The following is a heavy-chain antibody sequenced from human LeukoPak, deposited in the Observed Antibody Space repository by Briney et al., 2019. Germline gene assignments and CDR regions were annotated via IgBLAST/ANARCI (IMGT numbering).Heavy chain of an antibody. D-gene: IGHD3-9*01. CDR3: GVIITTYGMDV. V-gene: IGHV4-34*01. J-gene: IGHJ6*02. CDR1: GGSFSGYY. CDR2: INHSGGT. Sequence: SETLSLTCAVYGGSFSGYYWSWIRQPPGKGLEWIGEINHSGGTNYNPSLKSRVTISVDTSKNQFSLKLSSVTAADTAVYYCGVIITTYGMDVWGQGTTVTVSS.